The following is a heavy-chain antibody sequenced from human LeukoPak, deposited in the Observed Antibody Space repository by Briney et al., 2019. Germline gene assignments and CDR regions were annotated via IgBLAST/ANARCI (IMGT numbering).Heavy chain of an antibody. Sequence: ASVKVSCKAFGYTFTSYYMHWVRQAPGQGLEWMGIINPSGGSTSYAQKFQGRVTMTRDTSTSTVYMELSSLRSEDTAVYYCASTYCGGDCRTDNWFDPWGQGTLVTVSS. J-gene: IGHJ5*02. CDR2: INPSGGST. D-gene: IGHD2-21*02. CDR3: ASTYCGGDCRTDNWFDP. V-gene: IGHV1-46*01. CDR1: GYTFTSYY.